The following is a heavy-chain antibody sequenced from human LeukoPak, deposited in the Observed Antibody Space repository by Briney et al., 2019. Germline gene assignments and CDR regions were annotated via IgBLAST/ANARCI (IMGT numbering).Heavy chain of an antibody. D-gene: IGHD3-10*01. V-gene: IGHV1-2*02. Sequence: GASVKVSFKASGYTFTGYYMHWVRQAPGQGLEWMGWINPNSGGTDYAQKFQGRVTMTRDTSISTAYMELSRLRSDDTAVYYCARGLQGSNYYYYYMDVWGKGTTVTVSS. CDR2: INPNSGGT. CDR1: GYTFTGYY. J-gene: IGHJ6*03. CDR3: ARGLQGSNYYYYYMDV.